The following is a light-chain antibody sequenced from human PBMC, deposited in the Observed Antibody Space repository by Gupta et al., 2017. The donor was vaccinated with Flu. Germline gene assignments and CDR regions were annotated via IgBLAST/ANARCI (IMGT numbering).Light chain of an antibody. CDR2: STD. CDR3: ASWDDSLGASV. Sequence: QSVLTQPPSASGTPGQRVAISCSGDSSNIGRNDVYWYQQLPGTAPKLLSTSTDQRPSGVPGRLSASKSGTSASLAISGLRSDDEASYYCASWDDSLGASVFGGGTKLTVL. J-gene: IGLJ3*02. CDR1: SSNIGRND. V-gene: IGLV1-47*01.